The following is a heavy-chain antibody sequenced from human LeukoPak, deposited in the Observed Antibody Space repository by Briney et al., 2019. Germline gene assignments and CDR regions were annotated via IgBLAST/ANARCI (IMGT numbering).Heavy chain of an antibody. CDR3: AKLSGSYLGTYYPDY. J-gene: IGHJ4*02. CDR1: GFTFSSFA. D-gene: IGHD1-26*01. CDR2: ISGSGGST. Sequence: GGSLRLSCAASGFTFSSFAMSWVRQAPGKGLEWVSGISGSGGSTYHADSVKGRFTISRDNSKNTLYLQMNSLRAEDTAIYYCAKLSGSYLGTYYPDYWGQGTLVTVSS. V-gene: IGHV3-23*01.